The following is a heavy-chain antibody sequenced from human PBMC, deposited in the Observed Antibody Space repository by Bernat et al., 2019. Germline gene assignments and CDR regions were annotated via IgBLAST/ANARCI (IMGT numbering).Heavy chain of an antibody. Sequence: QVQMVESGGGVVQPGRSLRLSCAASGFTFSSYGMHWVRQAPGKGLEWVAVIWYDGSNKYYADSVKGRFTISRDNSKNTLYLQMNSLRAEDTAVYYCARGAEGSRRNEVEYLQSWGQGTL. V-gene: IGHV3-33*01. CDR3: ARGAEGSRRNEVEYLQS. J-gene: IGHJ1*01. D-gene: IGHD1-1*01. CDR2: IWYDGSNK. CDR1: GFTFSSYG.